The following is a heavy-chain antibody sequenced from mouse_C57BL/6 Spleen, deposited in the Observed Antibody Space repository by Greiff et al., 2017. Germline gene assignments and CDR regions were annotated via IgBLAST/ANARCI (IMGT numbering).Heavy chain of an antibody. CDR3: ARDWDYFYAMDY. CDR1: GYTFTSYG. Sequence: QVQLQQSGAELARPGASVKLSCKASGYTFTSYGISWVKQRTGQGLEWIGEIYPRSGNTYYNEKFKGKATLTADKSSSTAYMELRSLTSEDSAVYFCARDWDYFYAMDYWGQGTSVTVSS. CDR2: IYPRSGNT. D-gene: IGHD1-1*01. J-gene: IGHJ4*01. V-gene: IGHV1-81*01.